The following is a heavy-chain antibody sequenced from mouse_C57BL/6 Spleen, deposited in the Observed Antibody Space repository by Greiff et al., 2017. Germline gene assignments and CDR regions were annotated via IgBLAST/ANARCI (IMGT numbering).Heavy chain of an antibody. D-gene: IGHD2-1*01. V-gene: IGHV3-1*01. J-gene: IGHJ2*01. Sequence: VQLKESGPGMVKPSQSLSLTCTVTGYSITSGYDWHWIRHFPGNKLEWMGYISYSGSTNYNPSLKSRISITHDTSKNHFFLKLNSVTTEDTATYYCARGDGNYVFDYWGQGTTLTVSS. CDR2: ISYSGST. CDR3: ARGDGNYVFDY. CDR1: GYSITSGYD.